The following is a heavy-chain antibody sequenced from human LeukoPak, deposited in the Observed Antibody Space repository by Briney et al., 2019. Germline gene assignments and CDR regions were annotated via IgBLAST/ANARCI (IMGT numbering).Heavy chain of an antibody. CDR3: AKDSSSSLYYYYGMDV. J-gene: IGHJ6*02. D-gene: IGHD6-6*01. V-gene: IGHV3-23*01. CDR2: ISGSGGST. Sequence: GGSLRLSCVASGFTFSNYAMSWVRQTPGKGLEWVSSISGSGGSTHYADSVKGRFTISRDNSKNTLYLQMNSLRAEDTAVYYCAKDSSSSLYYYYGMDVWGQGTTVTVSS. CDR1: GFTFSNYA.